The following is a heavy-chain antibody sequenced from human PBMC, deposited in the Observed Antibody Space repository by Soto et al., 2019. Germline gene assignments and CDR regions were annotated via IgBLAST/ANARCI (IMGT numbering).Heavy chain of an antibody. Sequence: PSETLSLTCTVSGASISSSSDYWGWILQPPGKGLDGVGYMRYTGFSHYNPSLKSRLTISVDTAKNQFTLQLTSVTVADTAVYYCATSYGNARYTYWGQGTQVTVSS. CDR2: MRYTGFS. J-gene: IGHJ4*02. CDR3: ATSYGNARYTY. D-gene: IGHD4-4*01. V-gene: IGHV4-61*05. CDR1: GASISSSSDY.